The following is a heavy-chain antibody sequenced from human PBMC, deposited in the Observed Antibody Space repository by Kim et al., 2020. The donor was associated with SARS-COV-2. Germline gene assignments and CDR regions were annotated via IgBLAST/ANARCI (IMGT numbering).Heavy chain of an antibody. D-gene: IGHD5-12*01. CDR3: AKERGYSGYDFFNVDY. CDR2: ISGSGGST. J-gene: IGHJ4*02. V-gene: IGHV3-23*01. CDR1: GFTFGSYA. Sequence: GGSLRLSCAASGFTFGSYAMSWVRQAPGKGLEWVSGISGSGGSTDYADSVKGRFTISRDKSKNSLYLQMNSLRAEDTAVYYCAKERGYSGYDFFNVDYWGQGTLVTVSS.